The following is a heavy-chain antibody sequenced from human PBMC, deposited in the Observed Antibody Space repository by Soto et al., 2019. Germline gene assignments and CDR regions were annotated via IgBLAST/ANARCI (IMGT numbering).Heavy chain of an antibody. CDR1: GFTFDDHG. J-gene: IGHJ4*02. Sequence: EVPLVESGGGVVRPGGSLRLSCAASGFTFDDHGMSWVRQVSGKGLEWVSGINWNSATTGYVGSVKGRFTISRDNAKNSLYLQMNSLRPEDTALYYCARDTSESYSQGAFDYWGQGTLVIVSS. V-gene: IGHV3-20*04. CDR2: INWNSATT. CDR3: ARDTSESYSQGAFDY. D-gene: IGHD1-26*01.